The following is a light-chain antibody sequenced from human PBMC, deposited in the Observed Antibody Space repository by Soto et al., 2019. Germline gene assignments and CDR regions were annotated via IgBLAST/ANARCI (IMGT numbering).Light chain of an antibody. CDR3: AAWDDSLSGHVV. CDR1: SSNIGSNY. Sequence: QSVLTQPPSASGTPGQRVTISCSGSSSNIGSNYVYWYQQLPGTAPKLLISRNNQRPSGVPDRFSGSKSRTSASLANSGLRSEDEADYYCAAWDDSLSGHVVFGGGTKLTVL. J-gene: IGLJ2*01. CDR2: RNN. V-gene: IGLV1-47*01.